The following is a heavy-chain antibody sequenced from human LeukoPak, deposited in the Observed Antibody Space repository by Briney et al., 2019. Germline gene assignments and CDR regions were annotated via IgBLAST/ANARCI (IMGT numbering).Heavy chain of an antibody. CDR3: VKDRIPRGPFDY. J-gene: IGHJ4*02. V-gene: IGHV3-64D*06. CDR1: GFTFSSYA. CDR2: ISSNGGST. Sequence: GGSLRLSCSASGFTFSSYAMHWVRQAPGKGLEYASAISSNGGSTYYADSVKGRFTISRDNSKNTLYLQMSSLRAEDTAVYYCVKDRIPRGPFDYWGQGTLVTVSS.